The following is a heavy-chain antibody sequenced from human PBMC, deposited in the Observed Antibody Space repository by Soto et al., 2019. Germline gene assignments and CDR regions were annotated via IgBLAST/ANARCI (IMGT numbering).Heavy chain of an antibody. CDR1: GGTFSSYA. Sequence: SVKVSCKASGGTFSSYAISWVRQAPGQGLEWMGGIIPIFGTANYAQKFQGRVTITADESTSTAYMELSSLRSEDTAVYYCARVVVAAKVDYYYYGMDVWGQGTTVTVSS. V-gene: IGHV1-69*13. D-gene: IGHD2-15*01. CDR2: IIPIFGTA. CDR3: ARVVVAAKVDYYYYGMDV. J-gene: IGHJ6*02.